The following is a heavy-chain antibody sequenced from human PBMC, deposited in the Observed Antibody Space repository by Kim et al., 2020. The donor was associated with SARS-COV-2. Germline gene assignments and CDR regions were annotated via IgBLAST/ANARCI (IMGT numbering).Heavy chain of an antibody. J-gene: IGHJ6*02. Sequence: GGSLRLSCAASGFTFSNYAMHWVRQAPGKGLEWVSVINSDGSNKHYADSVKGRFTISRDNSKTTRYLQMNSLRAAATAVYYCARLPSRIYGDSRSHGMDVWGQGTTVTVSS. CDR3: ARLPSRIYGDSRSHGMDV. D-gene: IGHD4-17*01. CDR2: INSDGSNK. CDR1: GFTFSNYA. V-gene: IGHV3-30*04.